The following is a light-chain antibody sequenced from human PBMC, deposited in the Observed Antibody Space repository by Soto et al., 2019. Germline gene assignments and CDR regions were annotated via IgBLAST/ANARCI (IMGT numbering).Light chain of an antibody. CDR1: QSLTSS. J-gene: IGKJ5*01. CDR2: AAS. V-gene: IGKV3-15*01. Sequence: EIVMTQSPSTLSASPGERATLSCRASQSLTSSLVWYHQKPGQAPRLLIYAASTRATGVPVRFSGSGSGTEFTITISSLQSEDFAIYYCQQYKNWPPITFGQGTRLEIK. CDR3: QQYKNWPPIT.